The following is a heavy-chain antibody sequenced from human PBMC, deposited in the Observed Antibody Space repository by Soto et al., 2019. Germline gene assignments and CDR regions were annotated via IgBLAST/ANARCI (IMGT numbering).Heavy chain of an antibody. J-gene: IGHJ4*02. CDR2: IYYSGST. CDR3: ARRYGSCFDY. V-gene: IGHV4-59*08. Sequence: SETASLTCTVSGGSISSYYWSWIRQPPGKGLEWIGYIYYSGSTNYNPSLKSRVTISVDTSKNQFSLKLSSVTAADTAVYCCARRYGSCFDYWGQGTLVTVSS. CDR1: GGSISSYY. D-gene: IGHD5-18*01.